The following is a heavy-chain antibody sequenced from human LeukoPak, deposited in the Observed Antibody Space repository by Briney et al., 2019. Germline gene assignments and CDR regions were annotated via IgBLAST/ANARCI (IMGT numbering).Heavy chain of an antibody. CDR3: AKDIAWGGDYRGSAIDI. CDR2: VSWVGGSI. CDR1: GFTFDAYA. V-gene: IGHV3-9*03. D-gene: IGHD4-17*01. J-gene: IGHJ3*02. Sequence: GRSLRLSCAPSGFTFDAYAMHWARQAPGKGLGWVLGVSWVGGSIGYADSVKGRFTISRDNAKNSLYLQMNSLRAEDMALYYCAKDIAWGGDYRGSAIDIWGQGTMVTVSS.